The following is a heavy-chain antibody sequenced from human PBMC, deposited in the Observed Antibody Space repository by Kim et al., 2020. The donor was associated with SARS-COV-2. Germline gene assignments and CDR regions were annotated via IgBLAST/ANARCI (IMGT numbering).Heavy chain of an antibody. J-gene: IGHJ4*02. Sequence: DPVKGRFSISRDNSENKVYLHMHSLRAEDTAIYYCAKDSDTSGYYYAYFDYWGQGTPVTVSS. D-gene: IGHD3-22*01. CDR3: AKDSDTSGYYYAYFDY. V-gene: IGHV3-23*01.